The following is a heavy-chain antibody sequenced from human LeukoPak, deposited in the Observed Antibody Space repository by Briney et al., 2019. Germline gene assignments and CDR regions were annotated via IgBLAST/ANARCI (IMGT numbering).Heavy chain of an antibody. CDR2: IRSDGSNK. V-gene: IGHV3-30*02. CDR3: ARSGSGSQPAGR. Sequence: GGSLRLSCAASGFTFSSYGMHCVRQAPGKGLEWVAFIRSDGSNKYYADSVKGRFTISRDNSKKTLYLHMNSLRAEDTAVYYCARSGSGSQPAGRWGQGTLVTVSS. D-gene: IGHD3-10*01. CDR1: GFTFSSYG. J-gene: IGHJ4*02.